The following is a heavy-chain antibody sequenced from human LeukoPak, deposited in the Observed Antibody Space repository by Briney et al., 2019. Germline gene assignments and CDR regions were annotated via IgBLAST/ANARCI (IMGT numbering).Heavy chain of an antibody. Sequence: PGGSLRLSCAASGFTFSSYEMNWVRQAPGKGLEWVSYISSSGSTIYYADSVKGRFTISRDNAKNSLYLQMNSLRAEDTAVYYCARGSGRITIFGVPYWGQGTLVTVSS. D-gene: IGHD3-3*01. V-gene: IGHV3-48*03. CDR1: GFTFSSYE. J-gene: IGHJ4*02. CDR2: ISSSGSTI. CDR3: ARGSGRITIFGVPY.